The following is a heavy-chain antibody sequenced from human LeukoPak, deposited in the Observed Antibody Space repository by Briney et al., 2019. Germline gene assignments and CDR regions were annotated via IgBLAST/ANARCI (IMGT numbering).Heavy chain of an antibody. D-gene: IGHD2-15*01. V-gene: IGHV1-2*02. CDR2: INPNSGGT. CDR1: GYTFTGYY. J-gene: IGHJ6*02. Sequence: GASVKVSCKASGYTFTGYYIHWVRQAPGQGLEWMGWINPNSGGTNYAQKFQGRVTMTRDTSISTAYMELSRLRSDDTAVYYCARDEAASPQPYGMDVWGQGTTVTVSS. CDR3: ARDEAASPQPYGMDV.